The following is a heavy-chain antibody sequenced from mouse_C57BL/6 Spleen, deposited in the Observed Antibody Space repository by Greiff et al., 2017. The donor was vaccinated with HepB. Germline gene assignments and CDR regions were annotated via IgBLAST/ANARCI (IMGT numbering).Heavy chain of an antibody. D-gene: IGHD2-4*01. J-gene: IGHJ3*01. V-gene: IGHV3-1*01. CDR3: ARWGLRRAFAY. CDR1: GYSITSGYD. CDR2: ISYSGST. Sequence: EVQLQESGPGMVKPSQSLSLTCTVTGYSITSGYDWHWIRHFPGNKLEWMGYISYSGSTNYNPSLKSRISITHDTSKNHFFLKLNSVTTEDTATYYCARWGLRRAFAYWGQGTLVTVSA.